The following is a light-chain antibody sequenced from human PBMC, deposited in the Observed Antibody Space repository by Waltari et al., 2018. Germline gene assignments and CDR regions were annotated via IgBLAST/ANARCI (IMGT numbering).Light chain of an antibody. Sequence: DTVLTQTPLSLPVTLGQSASISCRSSQRLLHSDGNTYLSWLHKRPGQPPRLLIYKISNRFSGVPDRCGGSGAGTYFTLKISAVEAEDVGVYYCMQATQQRTLGQGTRVEIK. CDR3: MQATQQRT. V-gene: IGKV2-24*01. CDR1: QRLLHSDGNTY. J-gene: IGKJ1*01. CDR2: KIS.